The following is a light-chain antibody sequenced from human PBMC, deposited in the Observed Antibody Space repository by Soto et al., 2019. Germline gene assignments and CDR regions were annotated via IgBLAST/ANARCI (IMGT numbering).Light chain of an antibody. Sequence: DIQMTQSPSSLSASVGDRVTITCRASQSISSYLNWYQQKPGKAPKLLIYAASSLQSGVPSRFSGSESGTDFTLTIRSLQPEDFAPHYCQQSYSSPLTFGGGTKVEIK. J-gene: IGKJ4*01. CDR3: QQSYSSPLT. V-gene: IGKV1-39*01. CDR2: AAS. CDR1: QSISSY.